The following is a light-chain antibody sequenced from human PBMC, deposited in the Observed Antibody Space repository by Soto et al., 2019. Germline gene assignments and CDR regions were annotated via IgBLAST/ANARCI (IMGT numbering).Light chain of an antibody. CDR3: SSYAGSSNL. CDR1: SSDVGGYNY. CDR2: EVN. Sequence: QSVLTQPPSASGSPGQSVAISCTGTSSDVGGYNYVSWYQQHPGKAPKLMIYEVNKRPSGVPDRFSGSKSGNTASLTVYGLTADDEADYHCSSYAGSSNLFGTRTKVTV. V-gene: IGLV2-8*01. J-gene: IGLJ1*01.